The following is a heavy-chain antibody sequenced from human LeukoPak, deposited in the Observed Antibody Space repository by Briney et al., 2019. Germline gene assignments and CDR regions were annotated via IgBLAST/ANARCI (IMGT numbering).Heavy chain of an antibody. V-gene: IGHV3-11*01. D-gene: IGHD1-26*01. CDR3: ARDNSESEYFFDY. Sequence: KSGGSLRLSCVSSGFTFSHYYMAWIRQAPGKGLEWVSYISGTGNNKYYADSVKGRFTISRDNAQNSLYLQMSSLRAEDTAMYYCARDNSESEYFFDYWGQGSLVAVSS. J-gene: IGHJ4*02. CDR1: GFTFSHYY. CDR2: ISGTGNNK.